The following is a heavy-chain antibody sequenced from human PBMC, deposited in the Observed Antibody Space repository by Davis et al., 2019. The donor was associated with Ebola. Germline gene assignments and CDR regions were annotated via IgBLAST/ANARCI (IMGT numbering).Heavy chain of an antibody. CDR3: AREHYYGDYDVLFYYYGMDV. J-gene: IGHJ6*04. D-gene: IGHD4-17*01. Sequence: SETLSLTCTVFGGSISSGGYYWNWIRQHPGKGLEWIGYIYYSGSTYYNPSLKSRVAISVDTSKNQFSLKLSSVTAADSAVYYCAREHYYGDYDVLFYYYGMDVWGKGTTATVSS. CDR1: GGSISSGGYY. CDR2: IYYSGST. V-gene: IGHV4-31*03.